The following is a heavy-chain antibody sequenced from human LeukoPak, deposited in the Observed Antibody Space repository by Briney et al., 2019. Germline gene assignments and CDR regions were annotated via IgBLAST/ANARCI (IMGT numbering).Heavy chain of an antibody. CDR1: GGSFSGYY. J-gene: IGHJ4*02. CDR2: INDYGSS. Sequence: PSETLSLTCAVYGGSFSGYYWSWIRQPPGKVLEWIGEINDYGSSNYNPSVKSRVAISVDTSKNQSSLKLTSVTAADTAVYYCARRCFDTSGWLFDYWGQGTLVTVSS. V-gene: IGHV4-34*01. D-gene: IGHD3-22*01. CDR3: ARRCFDTSGWLFDY.